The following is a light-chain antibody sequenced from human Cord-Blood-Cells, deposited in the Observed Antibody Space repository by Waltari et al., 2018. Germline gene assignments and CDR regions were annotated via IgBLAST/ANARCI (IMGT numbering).Light chain of an antibody. CDR2: AAS. CDR3: QQSYSTPMYT. Sequence: DIQMSQYPSSLSVSVGDRMTITCRASQSISSYLNWYQQKPGKAPKLLIYAASSLQSGVPSRFSGSGSGTDFTLTISSLQPEDFATYYCQQSYSTPMYTFGQGTKLQIK. CDR1: QSISSY. V-gene: IGKV1-39*01. J-gene: IGKJ2*01.